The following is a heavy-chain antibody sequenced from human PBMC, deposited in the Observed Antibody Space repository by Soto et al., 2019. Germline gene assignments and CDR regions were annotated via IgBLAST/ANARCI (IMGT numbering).Heavy chain of an antibody. CDR3: AKADSSGWYTFDS. Sequence: VQLLESGGGSVQPGGSLRLSCAASGFTISSYAMSWVRQAPGKGLEWVSAVSTGGGATYYADSVKGRFTISRDNSKNTLYLQMNSLRAEDTAVYYCAKADSSGWYTFDSWGQGTLVTVSS. D-gene: IGHD6-19*01. CDR1: GFTISSYA. CDR2: VSTGGGAT. V-gene: IGHV3-23*01. J-gene: IGHJ4*02.